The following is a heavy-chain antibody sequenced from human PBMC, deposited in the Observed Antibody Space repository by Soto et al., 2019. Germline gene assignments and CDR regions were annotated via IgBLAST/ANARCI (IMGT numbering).Heavy chain of an antibody. Sequence: GESLKISCAASGFTLSSYWMHWVRQAPGKGLVWISRINIDGSSTSYADSVKGRFTISRDNAKNTLYLQVNSLRAEDTALYYCARSRDGYNFVGDCWGQGTLVTVSS. CDR2: INIDGSST. CDR3: ARSRDGYNFVGDC. J-gene: IGHJ4*02. V-gene: IGHV3-74*01. CDR1: GFTLSSYW. D-gene: IGHD5-12*01.